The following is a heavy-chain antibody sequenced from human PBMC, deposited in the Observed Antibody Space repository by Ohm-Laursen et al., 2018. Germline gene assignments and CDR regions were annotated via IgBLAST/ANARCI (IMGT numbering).Heavy chain of an antibody. D-gene: IGHD5-18*01. CDR1: GFSFSDAW. CDR2: IKGKTDGGTT. CDR3: TTWDYNYGYAY. Sequence: SLRLSCTASGFSFSDAWMSWVRQAPGKGLEWVGRIKGKTDGGTTDYAAPVKGRFSISRDDSKNTLYLQMNSLKTEDTAVYYCTTWDYNYGYAYWGQGTLVTVSS. V-gene: IGHV3-15*01. J-gene: IGHJ4*02.